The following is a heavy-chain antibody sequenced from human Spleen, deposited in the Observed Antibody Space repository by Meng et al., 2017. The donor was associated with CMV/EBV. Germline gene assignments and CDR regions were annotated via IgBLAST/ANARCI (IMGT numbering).Heavy chain of an antibody. Sequence: GESLKISCAASGFTFSSYEMNWVRQAPGKGLEWVSYISSSSSTIYYADSVKGRFTISRDNAKNSLYLQMNSLRAEDTAVYYCAREPHYYDSSGYPSWGQGTLVTVSS. CDR2: ISSSSSTI. CDR1: GFTFSSYE. J-gene: IGHJ4*02. V-gene: IGHV3-48*03. D-gene: IGHD3-22*01. CDR3: AREPHYYDSSGYPS.